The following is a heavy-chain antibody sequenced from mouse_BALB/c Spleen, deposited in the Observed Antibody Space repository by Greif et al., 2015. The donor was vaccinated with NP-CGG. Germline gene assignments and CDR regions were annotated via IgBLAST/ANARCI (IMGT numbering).Heavy chain of an antibody. V-gene: IGHV1S56*01. J-gene: IGHJ4*01. CDR3: TRDAMDY. Sequence: QVQLKESGPELVKPGASVRIPCKASGYTFTSYYIHWVKQRPGQGLEWIGWIFPGNLNTKYSENFKGKATLTADKSSSTAYMQLSSLTSEDSAVYFCTRDAMDYWGQGTSVTVSS. CDR2: IFPGNLNT. CDR1: GYTFTSYY.